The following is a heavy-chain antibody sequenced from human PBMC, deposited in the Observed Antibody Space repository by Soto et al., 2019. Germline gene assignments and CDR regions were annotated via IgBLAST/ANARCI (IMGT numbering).Heavy chain of an antibody. Sequence: QVQLQESGPGLVKPSETLSLTCTVSGGSVSSGSYYWSWIRQPPGEGLEWIGYIYYSGSTNYNPSLKSRVTISVDTSKNQFSLKLSSVTAADTAVYYWARGYYYDSSGYYRAWFDPWGQGTLVTVSS. J-gene: IGHJ5*02. CDR3: ARGYYYDSSGYYRAWFDP. V-gene: IGHV4-61*01. CDR2: IYYSGST. CDR1: GGSVSSGSYY. D-gene: IGHD3-22*01.